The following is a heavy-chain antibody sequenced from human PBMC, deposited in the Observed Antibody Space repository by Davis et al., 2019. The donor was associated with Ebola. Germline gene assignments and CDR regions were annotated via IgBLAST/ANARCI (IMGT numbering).Heavy chain of an antibody. CDR1: GYTFTSYG. J-gene: IGHJ3*02. CDR3: ARGFGDYDAFDI. CDR2: INPNSGGT. Sequence: ASVKVSCKASGYTFTSYGISWVRQAPGQGLEWMGRINPNSGGTNYAQKFQGRVTMTRDTSISTAYMELSRLRSDDTAVYYCARGFGDYDAFDIWGQGTMVTVSS. V-gene: IGHV1-2*06. D-gene: IGHD2-21*02.